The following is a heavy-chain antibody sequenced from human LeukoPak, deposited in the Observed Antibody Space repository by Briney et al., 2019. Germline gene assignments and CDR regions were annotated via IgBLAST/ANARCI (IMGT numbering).Heavy chain of an antibody. Sequence: GGSLRLSCAASGFTFSNYWMDWVRQSPGKGLEWVANIKQDGSEKYYVDSVKGRFTISRDNAKNSLYLQMNSLRAEDTAVYYCARALQYYDFWSGYQTGYYGMDVWGQGTTVTVSS. CDR3: ARALQYYDFWSGYQTGYYGMDV. CDR2: IKQDGSEK. D-gene: IGHD3-3*01. CDR1: GFTFSNYW. J-gene: IGHJ6*02. V-gene: IGHV3-7*01.